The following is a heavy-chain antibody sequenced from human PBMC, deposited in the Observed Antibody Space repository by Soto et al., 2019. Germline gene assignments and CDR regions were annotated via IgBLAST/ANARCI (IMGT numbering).Heavy chain of an antibody. V-gene: IGHV1-8*01. J-gene: IGHJ6*02. CDR3: ARATYSYGYFTDYYYYGMDV. CDR2: MNPNSGNT. D-gene: IGHD5-18*01. CDR1: GYTFTSYD. Sequence: ASVKVSCKASGYTFTSYDINWVRQATGQGLEWMGWMNPNSGNTGYAQKFQGRVTMTRNTSISTAYMELSSLRSEDTAVYYCARATYSYGYFTDYYYYGMDVWGQGTTVTVSS.